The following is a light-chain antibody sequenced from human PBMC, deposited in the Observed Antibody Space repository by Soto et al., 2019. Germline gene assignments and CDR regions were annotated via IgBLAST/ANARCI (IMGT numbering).Light chain of an antibody. CDR1: QRISSY. CDR3: QLSYSTLIT. CDR2: AAS. J-gene: IGKJ5*01. Sequence: DIQMTQSPYSLSASVGDRVTITCRASQRISSYLNWYQQKPGKAPKLLIYAASSLQSGVPSRFSGSGSGTDFTLTISSLQPEDFATYYCQLSYSTLITFGQGTRLEIK. V-gene: IGKV1-39*01.